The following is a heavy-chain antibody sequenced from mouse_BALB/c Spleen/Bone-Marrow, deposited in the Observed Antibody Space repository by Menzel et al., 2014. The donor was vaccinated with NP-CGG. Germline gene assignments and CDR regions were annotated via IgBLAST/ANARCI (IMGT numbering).Heavy chain of an antibody. CDR3: ARGLGYYVSSYGFFGY. D-gene: IGHD1-1*01. J-gene: IGHJ2*01. CDR1: GYTITTYW. V-gene: IGHV1S22*01. CDR2: IYPGSGSA. Sequence: KQSGSELVRPGTSVKLSCKASGYTITTYWMHWVKQRHGQGLEWIGNIYPGSGSANYDEKFKNKGTLTVDTSSSTAYMHLSSLTSEDSAVYYCARGLGYYVSSYGFFGYWGQGTILTVSS.